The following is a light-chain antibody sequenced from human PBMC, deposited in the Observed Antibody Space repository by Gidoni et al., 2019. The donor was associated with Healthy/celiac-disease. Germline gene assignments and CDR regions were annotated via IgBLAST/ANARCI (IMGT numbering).Light chain of an antibody. J-gene: IGKJ2*01. CDR3: QQSYSTPST. V-gene: IGKV1-39*01. CDR1: QIISSY. Sequence: DIQMTQSPSSLSASVGERVTITCRASQIISSYLNWYQQKPGQAPKLLIYAASSLQSGVPSRFSGSGSGTDFTLTISSLQPEDFATYYCQQSYSTPSTFGQGTKLEIK. CDR2: AAS.